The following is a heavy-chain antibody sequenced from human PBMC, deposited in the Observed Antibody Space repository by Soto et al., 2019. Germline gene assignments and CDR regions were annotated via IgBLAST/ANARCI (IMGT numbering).Heavy chain of an antibody. J-gene: IGHJ4*02. Sequence: QVQLVQSGAEVKKPGSSVKVSCKASGGTFSSYAISWMRQAPGQGREWMGGIIPIFGTANSAQKFQGRVTITADESTSTAYMELSSLRSEYTAVYYCARDDGYSYGWAPLSVCGQGTLVTVSS. D-gene: IGHD5-18*01. CDR2: IIPIFGTA. CDR1: GGTFSSYA. CDR3: ARDDGYSYGWAPLSV. V-gene: IGHV1-69*01.